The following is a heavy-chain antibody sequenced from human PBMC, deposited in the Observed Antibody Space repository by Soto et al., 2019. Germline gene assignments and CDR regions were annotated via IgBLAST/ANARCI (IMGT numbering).Heavy chain of an antibody. J-gene: IGHJ4*02. Sequence: KPSETLSLTCAVSGGSISSGGYSWSWIRQPPGKGLEWIGYIYHSGSTYYNPSLKSRVTISVDRSKNQFSLKLSSVTAADTAVYYCARGRFHVYYYDSSGYHDYWGQGTLVTVSS. CDR3: ARGRFHVYYYDSSGYHDY. D-gene: IGHD3-22*01. V-gene: IGHV4-30-2*01. CDR2: IYHSGST. CDR1: GGSISSGGYS.